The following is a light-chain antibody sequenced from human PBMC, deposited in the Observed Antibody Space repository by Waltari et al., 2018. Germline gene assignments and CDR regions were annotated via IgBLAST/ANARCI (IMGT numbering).Light chain of an antibody. CDR1: LSNIGTHY. CDR2: LTH. CDR3: ATRDEGPTVV. V-gene: IGLV1-47*01. J-gene: IGLJ2*01. Sequence: QSVLTPPPSASGTPGQRVTISCSGSLSNIGTHYVYWYQQLPGTAPKLLIYLTHQRPSGVPDRFSASKSGTSASLAISGLRFEDEGDYYCATRDEGPTVVFGGGTKVTVL.